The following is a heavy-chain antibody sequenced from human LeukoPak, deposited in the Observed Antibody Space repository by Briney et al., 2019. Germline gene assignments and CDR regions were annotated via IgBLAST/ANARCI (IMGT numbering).Heavy chain of an antibody. V-gene: IGHV4-59*01. Sequence: SETLSLTCIVSSGSISGYYWSWIRQPPGKGLEWIGYIYYSGSTTYNPSLKSRVTISLDTSKKQFSLKVTSVTAADTAVYYCARVHSYNYYAEADYWGPGTLVTVSS. CDR1: SGSISGYY. D-gene: IGHD3-22*01. CDR2: IYYSGST. CDR3: ARVHSYNYYAEADY. J-gene: IGHJ4*02.